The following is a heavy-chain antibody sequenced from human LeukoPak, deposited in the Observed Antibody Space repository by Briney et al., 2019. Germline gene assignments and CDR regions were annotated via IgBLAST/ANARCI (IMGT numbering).Heavy chain of an antibody. CDR1: GGSISSGSYY. J-gene: IGHJ6*03. V-gene: IGHV4-39*07. CDR3: ARVARYYYYMDV. CDR2: IYYSGST. Sequence: PSATLSLTCTVSGGSISSGSYYWGWIRQPPGKGLEWIGSIYYSGSTYYNPSLKSRVTISVDTSKNQFSLKLSSVTAADTAVYYCARVARYYYYMDVWGKGTTVTVSS.